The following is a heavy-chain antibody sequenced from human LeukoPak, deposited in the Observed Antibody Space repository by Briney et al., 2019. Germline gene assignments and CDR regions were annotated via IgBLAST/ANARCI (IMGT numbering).Heavy chain of an antibody. CDR3: ARLHADTTMTPYYYYIYV. CDR1: GGSISGYY. Sequence: SETLSLTCTVSGGSISGYYWSWIRQPPGQGLEWIGYIYYSGSTNYNPSLKSRVTISVDTSKNQFSLKLSSVTAADTAVYYCARLHADTTMTPYYYYIYVWGKGTTVTVSS. CDR2: IYYSGST. J-gene: IGHJ6*03. V-gene: IGHV4-59*08. D-gene: IGHD5-18*01.